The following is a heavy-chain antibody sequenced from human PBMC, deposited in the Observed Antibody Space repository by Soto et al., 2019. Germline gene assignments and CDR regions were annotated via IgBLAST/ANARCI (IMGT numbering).Heavy chain of an antibody. V-gene: IGHV3-30-3*01. CDR1: GFTFSSYA. CDR2: ISYDGSNK. D-gene: IGHD5-18*01. J-gene: IGHJ6*02. CDR3: ARGSGRSYGRYYYYYGMDV. Sequence: PGGSLRLSCAASGFTFSSYAMHWVRQAPGKGLEWVAVISYDGSNKYYADSVKGRFTISRDNSKNTLYLQMNSLRAEDTAVYYCARGSGRSYGRYYYYYGMDVWVQGTTVTVPS.